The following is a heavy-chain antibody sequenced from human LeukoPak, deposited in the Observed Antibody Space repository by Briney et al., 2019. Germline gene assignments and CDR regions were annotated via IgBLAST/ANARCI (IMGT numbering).Heavy chain of an antibody. CDR3: TTDMRDCSSTSCPQATRDY. D-gene: IGHD2-2*01. J-gene: IGHJ4*02. CDR2: IKSKTDGGTT. V-gene: IGHV3-15*01. CDR1: GFTFSSYS. Sequence: PGGSLRFSGAASGFTFSSYSMSWVRQAPGKGLEWVGRIKSKTDGGTTDYAAPVKGRFTISRDDSKNTLYLQMNSLKTEDTAVYYCTTDMRDCSSTSCPQATRDYWGQGTLVTVSS.